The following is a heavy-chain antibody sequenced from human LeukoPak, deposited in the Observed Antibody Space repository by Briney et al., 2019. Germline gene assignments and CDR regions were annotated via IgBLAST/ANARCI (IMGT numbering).Heavy chain of an antibody. Sequence: GGSLRLSCAASGFTFSSYWMHWVRQAPGKGLVWVSRINSDGSSTSYADSVKGRFTISRDNAKNTLYLQMNSLRAEDMALYYCAKATLRDYYMDVWGKGTTVTVSS. CDR3: AKATLRDYYMDV. CDR1: GFTFSSYW. D-gene: IGHD5/OR15-5a*01. V-gene: IGHV3-74*01. J-gene: IGHJ6*03. CDR2: INSDGSST.